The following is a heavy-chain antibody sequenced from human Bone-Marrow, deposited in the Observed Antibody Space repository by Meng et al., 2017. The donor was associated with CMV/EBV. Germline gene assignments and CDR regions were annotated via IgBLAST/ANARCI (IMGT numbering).Heavy chain of an antibody. CDR1: GGSISSYY. J-gene: IGHJ6*02. CDR2: IYYSGST. V-gene: IGHV4-59*01. D-gene: IGHD1-26*01. Sequence: SETLSLTCTVSGGSISSYYWSWIRQPPGKGLEWIGYIYYSGSTNYNPSLKSRVTISVDTSKNQFSLKLSSVTAADTAVYYCARESGSSMLYYYYGMDVWGQGTTVTVSS. CDR3: ARESGSSMLYYYYGMDV.